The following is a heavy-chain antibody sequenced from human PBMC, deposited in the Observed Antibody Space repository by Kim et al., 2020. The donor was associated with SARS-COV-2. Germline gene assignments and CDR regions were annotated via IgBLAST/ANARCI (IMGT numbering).Heavy chain of an antibody. D-gene: IGHD2-2*01. Sequence: GGSLRLSCAASGFTFSSYWMHWVRQAPGKGLVWVSRINSDGSSTSYADSVKGRFTISRDNAKNTLYLQMNSLRAEDTAVYYCARDAEYCSSTSCYYFDYWGQGTLVTVSS. J-gene: IGHJ4*02. V-gene: IGHV3-74*01. CDR2: INSDGSST. CDR3: ARDAEYCSSTSCYYFDY. CDR1: GFTFSSYW.